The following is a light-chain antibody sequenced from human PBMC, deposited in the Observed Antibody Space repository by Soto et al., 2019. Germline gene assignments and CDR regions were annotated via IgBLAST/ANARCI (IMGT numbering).Light chain of an antibody. J-gene: IGKJ1*01. CDR3: QHYYNYPWT. CDR1: QDIHNY. Sequence: AVLLTQSPSSFSASTGDRATITCRASQDIHNYLAWYQQVPGKAPKLLLYAASILQIGVPSRFSGSGSGTDFTLTIDGLQSEDFATYFCQHYYNYPWTFGQGTTVE. V-gene: IGKV1-8*01. CDR2: AAS.